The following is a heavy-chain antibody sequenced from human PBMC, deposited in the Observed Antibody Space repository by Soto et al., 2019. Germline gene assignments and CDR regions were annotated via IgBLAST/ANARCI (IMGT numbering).Heavy chain of an antibody. J-gene: IGHJ4*02. D-gene: IGHD3-10*01. CDR3: ARYGPFYY. CDR1: GGSFSNYS. Sequence: SNRLCNAASGGSFSNYSGKWARKDPGKGLEWVSYISSSSSTIYYADSVKGRFTISRDNAKNSLYLQMNSLRAEDTAVHRCARYGPFYYRCPGTRVTLSS. CDR2: ISSSSSTI. V-gene: IGHV3-48*01.